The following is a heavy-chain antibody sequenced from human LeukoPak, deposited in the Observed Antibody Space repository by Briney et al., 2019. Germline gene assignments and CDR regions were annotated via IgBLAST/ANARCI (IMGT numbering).Heavy chain of an antibody. Sequence: PGGSLRLSCAASGFTFSSYSMNWVRQAPGKGLEWVSSISSSSSYIYYADSVKGRFTISRDNAKNSLYLQMNSLRAEDTAVYYCARDEPSSWYTYYYYYYMDVWGKGTTVTISS. D-gene: IGHD6-13*01. CDR3: ARDEPSSWYTYYYYYYMDV. J-gene: IGHJ6*03. CDR1: GFTFSSYS. V-gene: IGHV3-21*01. CDR2: ISSSSSYI.